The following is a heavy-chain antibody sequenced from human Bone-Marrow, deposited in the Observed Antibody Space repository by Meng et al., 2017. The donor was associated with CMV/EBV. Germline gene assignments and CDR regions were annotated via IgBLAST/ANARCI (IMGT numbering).Heavy chain of an antibody. J-gene: IGHJ6*01. Sequence: GGSLRLSCAASGFTFSSYAMHWVRQAPGKGLEWVAVISYDGSNKYYADSVKGRFTISRDNSKNTLYLQMNSLRAEDTAVYYCARDGYNYGGDYYYGMDVWGQGTTVTGSS. CDR2: ISYDGSNK. CDR3: ARDGYNYGGDYYYGMDV. CDR1: GFTFSSYA. V-gene: IGHV3-30-3*01. D-gene: IGHD5-24*01.